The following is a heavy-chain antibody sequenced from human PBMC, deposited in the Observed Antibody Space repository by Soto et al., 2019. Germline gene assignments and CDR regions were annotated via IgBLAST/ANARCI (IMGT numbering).Heavy chain of an antibody. D-gene: IGHD3-22*01. V-gene: IGHV4-30-2*01. J-gene: IGHJ2*01. CDR2: IFQSGST. CDR1: DGSISSGGFS. Sequence: SETLSLTCAVSDGSISSGGFSWSWIRQPPGKGLEWIGYIFQSGSTYYIPSLKSRVTISVDRSKNQFSLNLTSVTAADTAIYYCARESRSFHYDTSGYSQYWYFDLWGRGTLVTVSS. CDR3: ARESRSFHYDTSGYSQYWYFDL.